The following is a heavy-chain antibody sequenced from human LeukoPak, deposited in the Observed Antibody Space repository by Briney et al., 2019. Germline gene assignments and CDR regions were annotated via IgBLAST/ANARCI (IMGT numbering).Heavy chain of an antibody. J-gene: IGHJ4*02. CDR2: IYYSGST. CDR3: ARHGGGWVGAFDY. CDR1: GGSISSYY. Sequence: SETLSLTCTVSGGSISSYYWGWIRQPPGKELEWIGYIYYSGSTNYNPSLKSRVAISIDTSKNQFSLKLSSVTAADTAVYHCARHGGGWVGAFDYWGQGTLVTVSS. V-gene: IGHV4-59*08. D-gene: IGHD1-26*01.